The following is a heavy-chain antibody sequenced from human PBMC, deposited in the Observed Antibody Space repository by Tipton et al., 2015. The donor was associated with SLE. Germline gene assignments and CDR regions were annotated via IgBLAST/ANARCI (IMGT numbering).Heavy chain of an antibody. V-gene: IGHV4-59*08. D-gene: IGHD3-22*01. CDR2: IYYSGNT. CDR1: DDSITTDY. CDR3: ARHGPMNHGIVNYYYHHAMDV. J-gene: IGHJ6*02. Sequence: TLSLTCTVSDDSITTDYWTWIRQPPGKGPEYIGYIYYSGNTNSNPSLKSRVTISVDTSNNQFSLNLNSVTAADTAVYYCARHGPMNHGIVNYYYHHAMDVWGQGTTVTVSS.